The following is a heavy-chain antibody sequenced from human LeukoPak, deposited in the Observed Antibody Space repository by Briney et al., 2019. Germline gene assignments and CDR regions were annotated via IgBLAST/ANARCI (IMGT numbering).Heavy chain of an antibody. CDR3: ARDGLKGPAAYP. D-gene: IGHD6-13*01. CDR2: IYYSGST. CDR1: GGSISSYY. J-gene: IGHJ5*02. Sequence: SETLSLTCTVSGGSISSYYWSWLRQPPGKGLEWIGYIYYSGSTNYNPSLKSRVTISVDTSKNQFSLKLSSVTAADTAVYYCARDGLKGPAAYPWGQGTLVTVSS. V-gene: IGHV4-59*01.